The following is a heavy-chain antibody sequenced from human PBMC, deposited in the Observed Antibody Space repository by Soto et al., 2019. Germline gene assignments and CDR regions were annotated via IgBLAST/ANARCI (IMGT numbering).Heavy chain of an antibody. CDR2: IYYSGST. CDR3: ARAGGFGVVIGRFDY. Sequence: QVQLQESGPGLVKPSETLSLTCTVSGGSISSYYWSWIRQPPGKGLEWIGYIYYSGSTNYNPSLKGRVTISVDTSKNQFSLKLSSVTAADTAVYYCARAGGFGVVIGRFDYWGQGTLVTVSS. V-gene: IGHV4-59*01. D-gene: IGHD3-3*01. CDR1: GGSISSYY. J-gene: IGHJ4*02.